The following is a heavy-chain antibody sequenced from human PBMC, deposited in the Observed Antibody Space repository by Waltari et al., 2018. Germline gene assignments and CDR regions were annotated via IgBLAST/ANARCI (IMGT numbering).Heavy chain of an antibody. CDR1: GYTFTSYD. J-gene: IGHJ4*02. D-gene: IGHD6-19*01. V-gene: IGHV1-69*01. CDR2: IIPIFGTA. Sequence: QVQLVQSGAEVKKPGASVKVSCKASGYTFTSYDINWVRQATGQGLEWMGGIIPIFGTANYAQKFQGRVTITADESTSTAYMELSSLRSEDTAVYYCAREPPAGSGWTGAFDYWGQGTLVTVSS. CDR3: AREPPAGSGWTGAFDY.